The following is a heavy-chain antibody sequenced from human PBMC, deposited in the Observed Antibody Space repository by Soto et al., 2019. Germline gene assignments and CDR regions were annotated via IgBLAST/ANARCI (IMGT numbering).Heavy chain of an antibody. CDR3: ARTLPSNGDSSGYYPYNWFDP. Sequence: PGESLKISCKGSGYSFTSYWIGWVRQMPGKGLEWMGIIYPGDSDTRYSPSFQGQVTISADKSISTAYLQWSSLKASDTAMYYCARTLPSNGDSSGYYPYNWFDPWGQGTLVTVSS. V-gene: IGHV5-51*01. D-gene: IGHD3-22*01. CDR1: GYSFTSYW. J-gene: IGHJ5*02. CDR2: IYPGDSDT.